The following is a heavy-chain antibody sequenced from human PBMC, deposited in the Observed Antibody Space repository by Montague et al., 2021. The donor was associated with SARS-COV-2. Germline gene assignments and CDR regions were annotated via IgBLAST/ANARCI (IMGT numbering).Heavy chain of an antibody. V-gene: IGHV3-11*03. Sequence: SLSLSASGFTFSDCYMTWIRQAPGKGLEWLSYISTRSTYTNYADSVKGRFTISRDDAKNSLYLQMNSLRAEDTAVYYCANFTMVRGAPGYGMDVWGQGTTVTVSS. CDR2: ISTRSTYT. CDR3: ANFTMVRGAPGYGMDV. J-gene: IGHJ6*02. CDR1: GFTFSDCY. D-gene: IGHD3-10*01.